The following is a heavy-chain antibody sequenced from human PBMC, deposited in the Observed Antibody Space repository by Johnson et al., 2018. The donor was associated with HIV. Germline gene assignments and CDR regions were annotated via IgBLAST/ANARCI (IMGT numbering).Heavy chain of an antibody. V-gene: IGHV3-30*18. Sequence: QVQLVESGGGVVQPGRSLRLSCAASGFSFSNYAMDWVRQAPGKGLEWVAVISYDGNNKYYVDSVKGRFTISRDNSKNTLYLQMNSLRPEDTAVYYCAKERRAPRAFDIWGQGTMVTVSS. J-gene: IGHJ3*02. CDR1: GFSFSNYA. CDR3: AKERRAPRAFDI. CDR2: ISYDGNNK.